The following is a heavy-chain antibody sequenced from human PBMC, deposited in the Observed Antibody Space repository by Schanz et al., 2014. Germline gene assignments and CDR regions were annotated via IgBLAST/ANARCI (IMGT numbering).Heavy chain of an antibody. D-gene: IGHD3-3*01. V-gene: IGHV1-3*04. CDR2: IHTGSGNT. Sequence: QVQLVQSGAEVKKPGASVKVSCQASGYTFAGHAVHWVRQAPGQGPEWVGWIHTGSGNTKYSQKFEGRVTITRDTSASIVYMEFSSLRSEDTAVFFCASGEARVTSSGVVIVPMNVWGKGTTVTVSS. J-gene: IGHJ6*04. CDR1: GYTFAGHA. CDR3: ASGEARVTSSGVVIVPMNV.